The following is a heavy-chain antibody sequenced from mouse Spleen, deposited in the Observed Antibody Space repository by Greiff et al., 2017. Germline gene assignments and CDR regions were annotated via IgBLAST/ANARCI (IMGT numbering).Heavy chain of an antibody. D-gene: IGHD2-4*01. Sequence: VQRVESGPGLVQPSQSLSITCTVSGFSLTSYGVHWVRQSPGKGLEWLGVIWSGGSTDYNAAFISRLSISKDNSKSQVFFKMNSLQADDTAIYYCARSSYDYFPWFAYWGQGTLVTVSA. CDR1: GFSLTSYG. CDR3: ARSSYDYFPWFAY. J-gene: IGHJ3*01. CDR2: IWSGGST. V-gene: IGHV2-2*01.